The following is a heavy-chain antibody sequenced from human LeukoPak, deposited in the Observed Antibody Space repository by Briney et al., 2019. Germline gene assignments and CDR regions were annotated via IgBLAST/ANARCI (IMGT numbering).Heavy chain of an antibody. J-gene: IGHJ4*02. D-gene: IGHD3-22*01. CDR3: AISPDYDSSGYYFRY. V-gene: IGHV3-11*04. CDR2: ISSSDSTI. Sequence: GGSLRLSCAVSGFTFSDYYMNWIRQAPGKGLEWVSYISSSDSTIYYADSVKGRFTISRDNAKNSLFLQMNSLRAEDTAVYYCAISPDYDSSGYYFRYWGQGTLVTVSS. CDR1: GFTFSDYY.